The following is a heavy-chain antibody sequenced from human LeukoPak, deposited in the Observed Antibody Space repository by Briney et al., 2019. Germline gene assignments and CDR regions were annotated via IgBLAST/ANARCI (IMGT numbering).Heavy chain of an antibody. Sequence: PGGSLRLSCAASGFTFSNAWMSWVRQAPGKGLEWVGRIKSKTDGGTTDYAAPVKGKFTISRDDSKNTLYLQMNSLKTEDTAVYYCTTEGGIQLWLRLSAFDIWGQGTMVTVSS. CDR3: TTEGGIQLWLRLSAFDI. CDR1: GFTFSNAW. D-gene: IGHD5-18*01. V-gene: IGHV3-15*01. CDR2: IKSKTDGGTT. J-gene: IGHJ3*02.